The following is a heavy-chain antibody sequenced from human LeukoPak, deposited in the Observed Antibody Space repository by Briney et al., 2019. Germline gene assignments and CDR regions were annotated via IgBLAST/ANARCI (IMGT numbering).Heavy chain of an antibody. V-gene: IGHV3-9*01. CDR2: ISWNSGSI. J-gene: IGHJ4*02. D-gene: IGHD3-10*01. Sequence: TGRSLRLSCAASGFTFDDYAMHWVRQAPGKGLEWVSGISWNSGSIGYADSVKGRFTISRDNAKNSLYLQMNSLRAEDTALYYCAKSALIFGLGFRESIDYWGQGTLVTVSS. CDR3: AKSALIFGLGFRESIDY. CDR1: GFTFDDYA.